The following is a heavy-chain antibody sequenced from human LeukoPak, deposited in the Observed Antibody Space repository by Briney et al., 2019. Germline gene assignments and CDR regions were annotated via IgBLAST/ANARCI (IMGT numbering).Heavy chain of an antibody. V-gene: IGHV3-30-3*01. CDR1: GFTFSSYA. J-gene: IGHJ6*02. CDR3: AKGDYNNPPPSYYHYGMDV. CDR2: ISYDGSNK. D-gene: IGHD4-11*01. Sequence: GGSLRLSCAASGFTFSSYAMHWVRQAPGKGLEWVAVISYDGSNKYYADSVKGRFTISRDSSRNTLYLQMNSLKVDDTAVYYCAKGDYNNPPPSYYHYGMDVWGQGTTVTVSS.